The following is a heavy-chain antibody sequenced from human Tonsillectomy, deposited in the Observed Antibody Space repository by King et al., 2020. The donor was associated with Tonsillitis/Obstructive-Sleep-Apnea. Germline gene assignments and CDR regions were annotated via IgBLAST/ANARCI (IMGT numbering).Heavy chain of an antibody. CDR3: AKEQYYYDSSSTDYMDV. CDR1: GFTFSSYG. D-gene: IGHD3-22*01. CDR2: ISYVGSNK. J-gene: IGHJ6*03. Sequence: QLVQSGGGVVQPGRSLRLSCAASGFTFSSYGMHWVRQAPGKGLEWVAVISYVGSNKYYEYSVKGRFTISRDNSKNRLYLQMNSLRAEDTAVYYCAKEQYYYDSSSTDYMDVWGKGTTVTVSS. V-gene: IGHV3-30*18.